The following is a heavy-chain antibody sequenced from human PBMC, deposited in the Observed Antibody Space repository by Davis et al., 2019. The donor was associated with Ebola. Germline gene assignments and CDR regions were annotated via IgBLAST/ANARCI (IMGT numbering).Heavy chain of an antibody. Sequence: GESLKISCAASGFSFSSYAMHWVRQAPGKGLEWVALISYDGSDKYYADSVKGRFTISRDNSKNTQYLQMNSLRRDDTAVYYCAREGMKRGMDVWGQGTMVTVSS. CDR3: AREGMKRGMDV. J-gene: IGHJ6*02. D-gene: IGHD6-13*01. CDR1: GFSFSSYA. CDR2: ISYDGSDK. V-gene: IGHV3-30-3*01.